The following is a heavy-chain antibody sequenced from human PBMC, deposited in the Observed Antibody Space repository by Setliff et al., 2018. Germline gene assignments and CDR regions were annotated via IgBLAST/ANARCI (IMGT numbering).Heavy chain of an antibody. Sequence: ASVKVSCKASGYTFTGYYMHWVRQAPGQGLEWMGRISPHTGGTNSAQKFQGRVTMTRDTSVSTVYMELNSLRSDDTAVYYCASIDYWGQGTLVTVSS. J-gene: IGHJ4*02. CDR2: ISPHTGGT. CDR3: ASIDY. V-gene: IGHV1-2*06. CDR1: GYTFTGYY.